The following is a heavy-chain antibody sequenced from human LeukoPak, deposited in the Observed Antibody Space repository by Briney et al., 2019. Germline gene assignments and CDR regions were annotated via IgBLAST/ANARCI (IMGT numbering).Heavy chain of an antibody. CDR3: ARAVYGVQACFDF. CDR1: AFTFSSYG. Sequence: PGGSLRLSCAASAFTFSSYGMHWVRQAPGKGLEWVAIIWYDGSNKYYTDSVKGRFTISRDNSKDTLYLQMNSLRVEDTAVYYCARAVYGVQACFDFWGQGTLVTVSS. D-gene: IGHD4-17*01. J-gene: IGHJ4*02. V-gene: IGHV3-33*01. CDR2: IWYDGSNK.